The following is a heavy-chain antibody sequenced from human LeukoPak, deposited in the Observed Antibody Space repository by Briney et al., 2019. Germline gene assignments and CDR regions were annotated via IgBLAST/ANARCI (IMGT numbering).Heavy chain of an antibody. J-gene: IGHJ4*02. Sequence: SGTLSLTCAVSGGSISSSNWWSWVRQPPGQGPEWIGEIYHSGSTNYNPSLKSRVTISVGKSKNQFSLKLSSVTAADTAVYYCATRTLINSSGWYGVSDYWGQGTLVTVSS. CDR2: IYHSGST. CDR1: GGSISSSNW. CDR3: ATRTLINSSGWYGVSDY. D-gene: IGHD6-19*01. V-gene: IGHV4-4*02.